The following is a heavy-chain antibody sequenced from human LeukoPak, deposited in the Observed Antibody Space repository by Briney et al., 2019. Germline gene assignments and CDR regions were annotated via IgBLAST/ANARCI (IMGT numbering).Heavy chain of an antibody. J-gene: IGHJ5*02. CDR3: ARERYSGYDFQAPHTNWFDP. D-gene: IGHD5-12*01. CDR1: GGTFSSYA. V-gene: IGHV1-69*05. Sequence: SVKVSCKASGGTFSSYAISWVRQAPGQGLEWMGGIIPIFGTANYAQKFQGRVTITTDESTSTAYMELSSLRSEDTAVYYCARERYSGYDFQAPHTNWFDPWGQGTLVTVSS. CDR2: IIPIFGTA.